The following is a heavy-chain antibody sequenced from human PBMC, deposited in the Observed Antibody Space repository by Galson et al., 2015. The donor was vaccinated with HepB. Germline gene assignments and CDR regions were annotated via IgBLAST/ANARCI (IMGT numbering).Heavy chain of an antibody. Sequence: SVKVSCKASGYTFTGYYMHWVRQAPGQGLEWMGWINPNSGGTNYAQKFQGWVTMTRDTSISTAYMELSRLRSDDTAVYYCARGNVLMVYAQHAGHYYYGMDVWGQGTTVTVSS. D-gene: IGHD2-8*01. CDR2: INPNSGGT. CDR3: ARGNVLMVYAQHAGHYYYGMDV. J-gene: IGHJ6*02. CDR1: GYTFTGYY. V-gene: IGHV1-2*04.